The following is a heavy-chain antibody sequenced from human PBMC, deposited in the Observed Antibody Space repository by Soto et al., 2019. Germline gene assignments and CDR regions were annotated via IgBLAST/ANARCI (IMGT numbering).Heavy chain of an antibody. V-gene: IGHV4-30-4*01. CDR1: GGSISSGDYY. J-gene: IGHJ2*01. CDR3: ARIGSYVGWHFDL. D-gene: IGHD3-16*01. Sequence: QVQLQESGPGLVKPSQTLSLTCTVSGGSISSGDYYWSWIRQPPGKGLEWIGYIYYSGSTYYNPSLERRVTISVDTSTTQSSLKLRPVTAAHTAVYYCARIGSYVGWHFDLRGRRTLVTVSS. CDR2: IYYSGST.